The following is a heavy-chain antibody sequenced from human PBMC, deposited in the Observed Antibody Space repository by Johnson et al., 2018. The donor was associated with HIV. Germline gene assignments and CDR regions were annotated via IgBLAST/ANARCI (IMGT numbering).Heavy chain of an antibody. CDR3: ARVITLFGVVIRGAFDI. Sequence: VQVLESGGGVVRPGGSLRLSCAASGFTFDDYGMSWVRQAPGKGPEWVANIKSDGSEEHYVDSVRGRFTISRDNAKDSVYLQMNSLSAEDTAVYYCARVITLFGVVIRGAFDIWGQGTTVTVSP. CDR2: IKSDGSEE. CDR1: GFTFDDYG. D-gene: IGHD3-3*01. J-gene: IGHJ3*02. V-gene: IGHV3-7*01.